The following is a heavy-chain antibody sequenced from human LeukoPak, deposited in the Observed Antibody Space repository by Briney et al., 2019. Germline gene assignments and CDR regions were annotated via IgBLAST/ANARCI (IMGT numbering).Heavy chain of an antibody. J-gene: IGHJ4*02. CDR2: IYTSGST. D-gene: IGHD3-22*01. CDR1: GGSISSYY. Sequence: SETLSLTCAVSGGSISSYYWSWIRQPAGKGLEWIGRIYTSGSTNYNPSLKSRVTISVDTSKNQFSLKLSSVTAADTAVYYCARGRTSEDYYDSSGYFPISFDYWGQGTLVTVSS. V-gene: IGHV4-4*07. CDR3: ARGRTSEDYYDSSGYFPISFDY.